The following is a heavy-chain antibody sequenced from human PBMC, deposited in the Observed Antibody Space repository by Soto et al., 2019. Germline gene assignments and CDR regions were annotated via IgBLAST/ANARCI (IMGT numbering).Heavy chain of an antibody. V-gene: IGHV3-33*01. CDR3: ARNGPDYGDYYDY. CDR1: GFTFSSYG. Sequence: PGGSLRLSCAASGFTFSSYGMHWVRQAPGKGLEWVAVIWDDGSNEYYADSVKGRFTISRDNAKNSLYLQVNSLRVEDTAVYYCARNGPDYGDYYDYWGQGTLVTVSS. J-gene: IGHJ4*02. D-gene: IGHD4-17*01. CDR2: IWDDGSNE.